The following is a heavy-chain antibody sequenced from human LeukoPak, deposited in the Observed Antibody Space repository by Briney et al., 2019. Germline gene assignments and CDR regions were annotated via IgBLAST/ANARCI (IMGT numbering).Heavy chain of an antibody. Sequence: ASETLSLTCTVSGGSISSGGYYWSWIRQPPGKGLEWIGYIYHSGSTYYNPSLKSRVTISVDRSKNQFSLKLSSVTAADTAVYYCARAAKGSSSYGEVDYWGQGTLVTVSS. D-gene: IGHD6-6*01. V-gene: IGHV4-30-2*01. J-gene: IGHJ4*02. CDR2: IYHSGST. CDR3: ARAAKGSSSYGEVDY. CDR1: GGSISSGGYY.